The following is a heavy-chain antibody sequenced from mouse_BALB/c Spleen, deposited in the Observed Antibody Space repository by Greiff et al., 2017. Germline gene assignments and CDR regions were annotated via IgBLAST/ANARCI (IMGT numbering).Heavy chain of an antibody. J-gene: IGHJ1*01. D-gene: IGHD1-1*01. V-gene: IGHV1S56*01. Sequence: VQLQQSGPELVKPGASVKMSCKASGYTFTSYYIHWVKQRPGQGLEWIGWIYPGDGSTKYNEKFKGKTTLTADKSSSTAYMLLSSLTSEDSAIYFCALGSSYWYFDVWGAGTTVTVSS. CDR2: IYPGDGST. CDR1: GYTFTSYY. CDR3: ALGSSYWYFDV.